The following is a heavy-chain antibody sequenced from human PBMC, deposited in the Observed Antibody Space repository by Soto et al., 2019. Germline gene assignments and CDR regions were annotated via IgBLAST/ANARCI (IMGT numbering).Heavy chain of an antibody. V-gene: IGHV3-72*01. CDR2: IRRKANSYTT. Sequence: EVQLVESGGGLVQPGESLRLSCAASGLIFSDYHMDWVRQAPGKGLECVGRIRRKANSYTTEYASSVQGRFTISRDDSKNSIYLQPNTLKSEDTAVYYCAMLGGWSGGSSGMDVWGQWTTVTVSS. D-gene: IGHD6-19*01. CDR1: GLIFSDYH. CDR3: AMLGGWSGGSSGMDV. J-gene: IGHJ6*02.